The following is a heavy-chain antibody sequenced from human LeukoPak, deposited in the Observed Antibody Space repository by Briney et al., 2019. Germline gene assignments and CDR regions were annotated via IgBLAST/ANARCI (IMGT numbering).Heavy chain of an antibody. D-gene: IGHD5-18*01. CDR1: GFTVSSNY. V-gene: IGHV3-33*08. CDR2: IWYDGSNK. Sequence: PGGSLRLSCAASGFTVSSNYMSWVRQAPGKGLEWVAVIWYDGSNKYYADSVKGRFTISRDNSKNTLYLQMNSLRAEDTAAYYCARGTAMVTGAFDYWGQGTLVTVSS. J-gene: IGHJ4*02. CDR3: ARGTAMVTGAFDY.